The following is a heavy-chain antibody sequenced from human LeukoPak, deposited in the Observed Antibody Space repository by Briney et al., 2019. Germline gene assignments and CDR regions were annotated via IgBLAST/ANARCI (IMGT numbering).Heavy chain of an antibody. V-gene: IGHV4-59*06. Sequence: PSETLSLTCTVSGGSISTYHWSWIRQPPGKGLEWIGYIYHSGKTYYNPSLKSRISISVDTSKNQFSLRLSSVTAADMAVYYCARVRVDDWFDPWGQGTLVTVSS. CDR3: ARVRVDDWFDP. CDR1: GGSISTYH. CDR2: IYHSGKT. J-gene: IGHJ5*02.